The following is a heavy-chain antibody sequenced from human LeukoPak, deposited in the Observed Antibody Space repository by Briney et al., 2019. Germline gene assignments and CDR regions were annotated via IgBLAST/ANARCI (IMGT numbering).Heavy chain of an antibody. D-gene: IGHD2-15*01. Sequence: GASVKVSCKASGYTFTSYGISWVRQAPGQGLEWMGWISGYNGNTHYAQKLQGRVTMTTDTSTSTAYMELRSLRSDDTAVYYCARGLYCSGGTCYSQYFDYWGQGTLVTVSS. V-gene: IGHV1-18*01. J-gene: IGHJ4*02. CDR1: GYTFTSYG. CDR2: ISGYNGNT. CDR3: ARGLYCSGGTCYSQYFDY.